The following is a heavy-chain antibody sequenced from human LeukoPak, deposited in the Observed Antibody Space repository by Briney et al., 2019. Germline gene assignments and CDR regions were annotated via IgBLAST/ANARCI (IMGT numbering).Heavy chain of an antibody. D-gene: IGHD6-6*01. Sequence: SVRGRFTISRDNAKNSLYLQMNSLRAEDTAVYYCARDLSRSSTAYFQHWGQGTLVTVSS. CDR3: ARDLSRSSTAYFQH. V-gene: IGHV3-11*06. J-gene: IGHJ1*01.